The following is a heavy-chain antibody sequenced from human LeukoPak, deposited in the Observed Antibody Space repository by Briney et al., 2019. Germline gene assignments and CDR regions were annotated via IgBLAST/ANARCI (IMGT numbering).Heavy chain of an antibody. Sequence: QTLSLTCAISGDSVSSNSAAWNWIRQSPSRGLEWLGRTYYRSKWYNDYAVSVKSRITINPDTSKNQFSLQLNSVTPEDTAVYYCARDQDSSGYYNYYYYYYGMDVWGQGTTVTVSS. J-gene: IGHJ6*02. CDR2: TYYRSKWYN. CDR1: GDSVSSNSAA. CDR3: ARDQDSSGYYNYYYYYYGMDV. V-gene: IGHV6-1*01. D-gene: IGHD3-22*01.